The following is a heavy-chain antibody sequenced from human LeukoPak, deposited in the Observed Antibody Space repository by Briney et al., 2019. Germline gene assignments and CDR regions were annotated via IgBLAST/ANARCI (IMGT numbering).Heavy chain of an antibody. V-gene: IGHV4-34*01. J-gene: IGHJ6*03. CDR3: ARRGGSYMVNYYYYYMDV. D-gene: IGHD1-26*01. CDR2: INHSGST. CDR1: GGSFSGYY. Sequence: SETLSLTCAVYGGSFSGYYWSWIRQPPGKGLEWIGEINHSGSTNYNPSLKSRVTISVDTSKNQFSLKLSSVTAADTAVYYCARRGGSYMVNYYYYYMDVWGKGTTVTVSS.